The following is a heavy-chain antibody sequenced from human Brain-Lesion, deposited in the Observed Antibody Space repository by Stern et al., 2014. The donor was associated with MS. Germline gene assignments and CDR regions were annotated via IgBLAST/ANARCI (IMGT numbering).Heavy chain of an antibody. V-gene: IGHV1-24*01. CDR1: GYTLTELS. CDR2: FDPEDGET. D-gene: IGHD1-26*01. CDR3: ATLSPGAGGNYYRHFDD. Sequence: DQLVESGAEVKKPGASVKVSCKVSGYTLTELSMHWVRQAPRKGLAWMGGFDPEDGETIYAQKFQGRVTMTEDTSTDTAYMELSSLRSEDTAVYYCATLSPGAGGNYYRHFDDWGQGTLVTVYS. J-gene: IGHJ4*02.